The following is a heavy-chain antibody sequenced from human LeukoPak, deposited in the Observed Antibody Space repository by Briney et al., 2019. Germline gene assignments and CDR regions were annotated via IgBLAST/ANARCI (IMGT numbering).Heavy chain of an antibody. D-gene: IGHD3-10*01. J-gene: IGHJ4*02. CDR2: IKQDGSEK. V-gene: IGHV3-7*01. CDR1: GFTFIIYW. Sequence: GWSVRLSCASSGFTFIIYWWSGVRQPPCKGREGVANIKQDGSEKFYVDSVKGRFTISRDNAKNSLYLQMNSLRAEDTAVYYCGGGLVRGPKDYWGQGTLVTVSS. CDR3: GGGLVRGPKDY.